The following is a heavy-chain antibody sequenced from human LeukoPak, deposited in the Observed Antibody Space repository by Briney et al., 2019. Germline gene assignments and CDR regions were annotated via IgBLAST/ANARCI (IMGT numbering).Heavy chain of an antibody. J-gene: IGHJ4*02. V-gene: IGHV4-34*01. CDR2: INHSGST. CDR1: GGSFSGYY. CDR3: ARERSVAGILDY. D-gene: IGHD6-19*01. Sequence: TSETLSLTCAVYGGSFSGYYWSWIRQPPGKGLEWIGEINHSGSTNYNPSLKSRVTISVDTSKNQFSLKLSSVTAADTAVYYCARERSVAGILDYWGQGTLVTVSS.